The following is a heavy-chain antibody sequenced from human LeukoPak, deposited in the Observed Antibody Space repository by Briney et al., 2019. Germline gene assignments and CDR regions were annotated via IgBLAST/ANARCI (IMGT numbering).Heavy chain of an antibody. V-gene: IGHV4-30-2*01. D-gene: IGHD2-15*01. Sequence: SQTLSLTCAVSGGSISSGGYSWSWIRQPPGKGLEWIGYIYHSGSTNYNPSLKSRVTISVDTSKNQFSLKLSSVTAADTAVYYCARDPGYCSGGSCYDIWGQGTLVTVSS. CDR2: IYHSGST. CDR1: GGSISSGGYS. J-gene: IGHJ4*02. CDR3: ARDPGYCSGGSCYDI.